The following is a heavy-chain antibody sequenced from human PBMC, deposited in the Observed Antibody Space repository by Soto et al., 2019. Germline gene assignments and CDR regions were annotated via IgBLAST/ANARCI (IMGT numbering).Heavy chain of an antibody. CDR1: GFTFSSYA. Sequence: WGSLRLPCAASGFTFSSYAMSWVLQAPGKGLEWVSVIYSGGSTYYADSVKGRFTISRDNSKNTLYLQMNSLRAEDTAVYYCARESIAAAGTYYYYGMDVWGQGTTVTVSS. D-gene: IGHD6-13*01. J-gene: IGHJ6*02. V-gene: IGHV3-66*01. CDR3: ARESIAAAGTYYYYGMDV. CDR2: IYSGGST.